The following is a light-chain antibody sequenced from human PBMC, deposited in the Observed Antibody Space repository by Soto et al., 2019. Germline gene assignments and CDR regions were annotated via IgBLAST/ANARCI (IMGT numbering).Light chain of an antibody. Sequence: QSALTQPASVSGSPGQSITISCTGTSSDVGGYNYVSWYQQHPGKAPKLMISVVTNRPSGVSNRFSGSKSGNTASLTISGLQAEDEAEYYCSSYTSSTTFVFGPGTKLTVL. CDR2: VVT. V-gene: IGLV2-14*03. J-gene: IGLJ1*01. CDR3: SSYTSSTTFV. CDR1: SSDVGGYNY.